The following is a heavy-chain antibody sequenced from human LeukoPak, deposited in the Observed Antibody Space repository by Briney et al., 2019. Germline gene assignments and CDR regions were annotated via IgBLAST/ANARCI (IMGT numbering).Heavy chain of an antibody. CDR3: ARDGRENWFDP. CDR1: GGSISSGGYY. Sequence: SQTLSLTCTVSGGSISSGGYYWSWIRQHPEKGLEWIGYIYYSGSTYYNPSLKSRVTISVDTSKNQFSLKLSSVTAADTAVYYCARDGRENWFDPWGQGTLVTVSS. V-gene: IGHV4-31*03. D-gene: IGHD5-24*01. J-gene: IGHJ5*02. CDR2: IYYSGST.